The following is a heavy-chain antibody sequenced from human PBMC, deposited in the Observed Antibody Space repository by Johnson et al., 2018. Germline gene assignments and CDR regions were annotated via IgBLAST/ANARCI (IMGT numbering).Heavy chain of an antibody. CDR2: IYSGGST. D-gene: IGHD3-3*01. Sequence: QVQLVQSGAEVKKPGASVKVSCKASGYTFTSYYIHWVRQAPGQGLEWVSVIYSGGSTYYADSVKGRFTISRDNSKNTLYLQMNSLRAEDTAVYYCAKDESYDFWSGPYYGMDVWGQGTTVSVSS. CDR3: AKDESYDFWSGPYYGMDV. CDR1: GYTFTSYY. V-gene: IGHV3-NL1*01. J-gene: IGHJ6*02.